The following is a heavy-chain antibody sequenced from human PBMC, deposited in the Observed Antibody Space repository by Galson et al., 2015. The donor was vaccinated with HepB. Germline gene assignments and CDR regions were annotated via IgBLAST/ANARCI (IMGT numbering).Heavy chain of an antibody. Sequence: SVKVSCKASGYTFTSYAMHWVRQAPGQRLEWMGWINAGNGNTKYSQKFQGRVTITRDTSASTAYMELSSLRSEDTAVYYCARDLPVPLPPYDILTGYYAPNYYYYGMDVWGQGTTVTVSS. CDR2: INAGNGNT. CDR1: GYTFTSYA. J-gene: IGHJ6*02. D-gene: IGHD3-9*01. V-gene: IGHV1-3*01. CDR3: ARDLPVPLPPYDILTGYYAPNYYYYGMDV.